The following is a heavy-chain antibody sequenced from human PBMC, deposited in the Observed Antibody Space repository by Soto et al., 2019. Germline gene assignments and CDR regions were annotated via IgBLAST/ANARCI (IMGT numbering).Heavy chain of an antibody. D-gene: IGHD2-8*01. J-gene: IGHJ4*02. CDR3: VRHFRTGYMVYYFDF. CDR1: GASISNPHYY. Sequence: SETLSLPCTVSGASISNPHYYWGWNRQSPGRGLEWIGSIYYSGSTYYNPSLKSRISISVDTSKNQFSLNLTSVTAADTAIYFFVRHFRTGYMVYYFDFLGQGTLVTVSS. V-gene: IGHV4-39*01. CDR2: IYYSGST.